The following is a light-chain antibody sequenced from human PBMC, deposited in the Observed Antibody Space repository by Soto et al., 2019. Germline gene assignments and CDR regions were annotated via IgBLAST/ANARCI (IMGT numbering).Light chain of an antibody. V-gene: IGKV1-39*01. CDR3: QQSYNTPWT. Sequence: IQMTQSPSSLSASVGDRVTITCRASQSISSYLNWYQQKPGKAPKLLIYTASSLQSGVPSRFSGSGSGTDFTLTISSLQPEDFATYYCQQSYNTPWTFGQGTKVGIK. CDR1: QSISSY. J-gene: IGKJ1*01. CDR2: TAS.